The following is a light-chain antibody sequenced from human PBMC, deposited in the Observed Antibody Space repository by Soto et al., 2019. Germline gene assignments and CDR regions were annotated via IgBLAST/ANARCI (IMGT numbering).Light chain of an antibody. CDR2: GAS. CDR1: EYVSNN. J-gene: IGKJ5*01. CDR3: QQYNNWPPLT. Sequence: ETVMTQSPATLSVSPGERVTLSCRASEYVSNNLAWYQQRPGQPPRLLIYGASTRATGIPSRFSGSGSGTEFTLTISGLQSEDFAIYFCQQYNNWPPLTFGQGTRREVK. V-gene: IGKV3-15*01.